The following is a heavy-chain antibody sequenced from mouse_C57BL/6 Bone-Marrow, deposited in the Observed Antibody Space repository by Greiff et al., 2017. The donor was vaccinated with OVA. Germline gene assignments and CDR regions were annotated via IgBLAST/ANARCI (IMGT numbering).Heavy chain of an antibody. CDR3: ASGDWYFDV. CDR1: GYTFTNYW. J-gene: IGHJ1*03. CDR2: IYPGGGYT. Sequence: QVQLKESGAELVRPGTSVKMSCKASGYTFTNYWIGWAKQRPGHGLEWIGDIYPGGGYTNYNEKFKGKATLTADKSSSTAYMQFSSLTSEDSAIYYCASGDWYFDVWGTGTTVTVSS. V-gene: IGHV1-63*01.